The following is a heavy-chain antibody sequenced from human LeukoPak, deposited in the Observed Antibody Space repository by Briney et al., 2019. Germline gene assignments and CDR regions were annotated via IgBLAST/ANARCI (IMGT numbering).Heavy chain of an antibody. D-gene: IGHD3-22*01. CDR1: GGSFSGYY. CDR3: ARVNYYDSSGTDAFDI. CDR2: INHSGST. Sequence: PSETLSLTCAVYGGSFSGYYWSWIRQPPGKGLEWIGEINHSGSTNYNLSLKSRVTISVDTSKNQFSLELSSVTAADTAVYYCARVNYYDSSGTDAFDIWGQGTMVTVSS. V-gene: IGHV4-34*01. J-gene: IGHJ3*02.